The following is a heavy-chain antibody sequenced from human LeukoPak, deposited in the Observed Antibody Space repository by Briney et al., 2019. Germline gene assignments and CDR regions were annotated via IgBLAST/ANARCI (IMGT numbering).Heavy chain of an antibody. V-gene: IGHV4-59*01. J-gene: IGHJ4*02. CDR1: GGSISSYY. CDR2: IYYSGST. CDR3: AKGYTGYVIDY. Sequence: TSETLSLTCAVSGGSISSYYWSWIRQPPGKGLEWIGYIYYSGSTNYTPSLPSRATISVDTSKNQSSLKLSSVTAADTAVYYCAKGYTGYVIDYWGQGTLVTVSS. D-gene: IGHD5-12*01.